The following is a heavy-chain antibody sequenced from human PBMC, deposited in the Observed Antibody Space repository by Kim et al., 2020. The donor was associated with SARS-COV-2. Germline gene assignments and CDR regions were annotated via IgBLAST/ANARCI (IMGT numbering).Heavy chain of an antibody. Sequence: SVKGRCTISRDNAKSSLSLQMNGLRAEDTAVYYCARSLYCSSASCFFGMDVWGQGTTVTVSS. J-gene: IGHJ6*02. D-gene: IGHD2-2*01. CDR3: ARSLYCSSASCFFGMDV. V-gene: IGHV3-48*03.